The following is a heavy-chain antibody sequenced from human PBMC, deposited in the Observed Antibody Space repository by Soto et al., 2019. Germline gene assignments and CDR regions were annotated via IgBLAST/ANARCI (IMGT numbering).Heavy chain of an antibody. CDR3: ARKGYCSSTSCPPYYYYYGMDV. Sequence: SVKVSCKASGGTFSSYTISWVRQAPGQGLEWMGRIIPILGIANYAQKFQGRVTITSDKSTSTAYMELSSLRSEDTAVYYCARKGYCSSTSCPPYYYYYGMDVWG. CDR2: IIPILGIA. J-gene: IGHJ6*02. CDR1: GGTFSSYT. V-gene: IGHV1-69*02. D-gene: IGHD2-2*01.